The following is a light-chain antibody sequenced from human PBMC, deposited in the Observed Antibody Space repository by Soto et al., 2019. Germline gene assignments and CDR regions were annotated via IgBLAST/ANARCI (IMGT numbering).Light chain of an antibody. CDR2: GNS. CDR3: QSYDSSLSSGYV. V-gene: IGLV1-40*01. CDR1: SSNIGAGYD. J-gene: IGLJ1*01. Sequence: QDVLRQPPSVSGDPGQRVTISCTGSSSNIGAGYDVHWYQQLPGTAPKLLIYGNSNRPSGVPDRFSGSKSGTSASLAITGLQAEDEADYYCQSYDSSLSSGYVFGTGTKLTVL.